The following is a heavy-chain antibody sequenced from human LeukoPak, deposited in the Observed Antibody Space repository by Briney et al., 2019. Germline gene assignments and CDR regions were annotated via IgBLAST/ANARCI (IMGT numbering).Heavy chain of an antibody. D-gene: IGHD6-19*01. CDR2: ISGSGGST. Sequence: GGTLRLSCAASGFTFSSYGMSWVRQAPGKGLEWVSAISGSGGSTYYADSVKGRFTISRDNSKNTLYLQMNSLSAEDTAVYYCAKAKKGSSGWSFDYWGQGTLVTVSS. J-gene: IGHJ4*02. CDR3: AKAKKGSSGWSFDY. CDR1: GFTFSSYG. V-gene: IGHV3-23*01.